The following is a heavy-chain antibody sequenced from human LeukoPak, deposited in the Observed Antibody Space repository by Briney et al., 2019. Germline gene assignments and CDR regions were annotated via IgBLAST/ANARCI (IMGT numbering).Heavy chain of an antibody. CDR3: ASRPLLRYFDRLTKFDY. J-gene: IGHJ4*02. CDR2: IYPGDSDT. V-gene: IGHV5-51*01. CDR1: GYNFANSW. Sequence: GESLKISCKGSGYNFANSWIAWVRQMPGQGLEWMGIIYPGDSDTRYSPSFQGQVTISADKSISTAYLQWSSLKASDTAMYYCASRPLLRYFDRLTKFDYWGQGTLVTVSS. D-gene: IGHD3-9*01.